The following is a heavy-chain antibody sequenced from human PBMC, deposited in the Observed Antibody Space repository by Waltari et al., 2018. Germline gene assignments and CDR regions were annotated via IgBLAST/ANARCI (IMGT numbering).Heavy chain of an antibody. D-gene: IGHD6-6*01. V-gene: IGHV3-74*01. CDR3: TRAFVNIAARGMDV. Sequence: EVQLVESGGSLVQPGGSRRLSCMASGFTCSGPWMYWVRQAPGKGLVWVSRIDSDGRSTSYADSVKGRFTISRDNAKNTLYLQMNTLRAEDTAVYYCTRAFVNIAARGMDVWGQGTTVTVSS. J-gene: IGHJ6*02. CDR2: IDSDGRST. CDR1: GFTCSGPW.